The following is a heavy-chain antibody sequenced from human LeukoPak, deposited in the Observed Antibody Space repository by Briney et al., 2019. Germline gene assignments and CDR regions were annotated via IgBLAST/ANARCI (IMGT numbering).Heavy chain of an antibody. D-gene: IGHD3-3*01. CDR3: ARDNGVVHGVYYMDV. CDR2: IKQDGSEK. Sequence: GGSLRLSCAASGFTFSNYWMTWVRQAPGKGLEWVADIKQDGSEKLYVKSVRGRFTVSRDNAKMSLFLQLSSLRAEDTAVYYCARDNGVVHGVYYMDVWGKGTTVTVS. V-gene: IGHV3-7*01. J-gene: IGHJ6*03. CDR1: GFTFSNYW.